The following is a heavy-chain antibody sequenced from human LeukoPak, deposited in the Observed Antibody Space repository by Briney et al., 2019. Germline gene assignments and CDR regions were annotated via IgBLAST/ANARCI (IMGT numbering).Heavy chain of an antibody. CDR1: GFSFSTSGVG. CDR3: AHSGTVTSPHDAFDV. Sequence: SGPTLVKPTQTLTVTCTFSGFSFSTSGVGVGWIRQPPGKALEWLALIYWDDDKRYSPSLKSRLTITKDTSKNQVVLTLTNMDPVDTGTYYCAHSGTVTSPHDAFDVWGQGTMVTVSS. D-gene: IGHD4-17*01. J-gene: IGHJ3*01. CDR2: IYWDDDK. V-gene: IGHV2-5*02.